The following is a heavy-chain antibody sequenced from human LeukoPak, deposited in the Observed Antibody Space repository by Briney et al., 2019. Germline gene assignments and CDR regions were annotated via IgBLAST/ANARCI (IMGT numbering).Heavy chain of an antibody. J-gene: IGHJ5*02. D-gene: IGHD1-26*01. CDR2: IYYSGNS. CDR1: GGSISGYY. CDR3: ARGRDVGAMSYWFDP. V-gene: IGHV4-59*01. Sequence: SETLSLTCTVSGGSISGYYWSWIRQPPGKGLEWIGYIYYSGNSNYNPSLKSRVTISADTSKNQFSLNLSSVTAADTAVYYCARGRDVGAMSYWFDPWGQGTLVTVSS.